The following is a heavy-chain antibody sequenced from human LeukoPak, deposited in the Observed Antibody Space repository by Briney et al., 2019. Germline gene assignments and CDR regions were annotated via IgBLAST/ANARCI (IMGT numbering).Heavy chain of an antibody. CDR1: GYTFTSYG. D-gene: IGHD1-26*01. V-gene: IGHV1-18*01. CDR3: AREGSGSYYGMDV. J-gene: IGHJ6*02. CDR2: ISAYNGNT. Sequence: ASVKVSCKASGYTFTSYGISWVRQAPGQGLEWMGWISAYNGNTNYAQKLQGRVTMTTDTSTSTAYMELSSLRSEDTAVYYCAREGSGSYYGMDVWGQGATVTVSS.